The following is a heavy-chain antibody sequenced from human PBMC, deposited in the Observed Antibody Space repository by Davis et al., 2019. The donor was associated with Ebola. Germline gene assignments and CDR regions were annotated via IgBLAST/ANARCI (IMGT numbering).Heavy chain of an antibody. CDR1: GFTVSSNH. Sequence: GESLKISCAASGFTVSSNHMSWVRQAPGKGLEWVASISYDGNKEYYADSGRGRFTISRDSSKNTVYLQMDSLRIDDTAVYFCVRDGVIILTAFYGDVYWGQGTPVTVSS. CDR2: ISYDGNKE. V-gene: IGHV3-30*19. D-gene: IGHD3-3*01. CDR3: VRDGVIILTAFYGDVY. J-gene: IGHJ4*02.